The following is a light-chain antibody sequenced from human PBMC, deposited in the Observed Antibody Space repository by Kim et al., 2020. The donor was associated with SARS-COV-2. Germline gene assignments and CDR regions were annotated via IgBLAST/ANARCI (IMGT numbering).Light chain of an antibody. V-gene: IGKV3-20*01. CDR3: QQYGSSQWT. J-gene: IGKJ1*01. Sequence: LSPGERATLSCRASRSVSSSLAWYQQKPGQAPRLLIYGASSRATGIPDRFSGSGSGTDFTLTISRLEPEDFAVYYCQQYGSSQWTFGQGTKVDIK. CDR2: GAS. CDR1: RSVSSS.